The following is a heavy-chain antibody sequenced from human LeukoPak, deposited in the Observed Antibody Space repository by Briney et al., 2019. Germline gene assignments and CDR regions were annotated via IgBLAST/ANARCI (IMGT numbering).Heavy chain of an antibody. CDR2: IYYSGST. V-gene: IGHV4-39*01. CDR3: ARGASPLAIFGVVIITKRGVYFDY. J-gene: IGHJ4*02. D-gene: IGHD3-3*01. Sequence: PSETLSLTCTVSGSSISSSSYYWGWIRQPPGKGLEWIGSIYYSGSTYYNPSLKSRVTISVDTSKNQFSLKLSSVTAADTAVYYCARGASPLAIFGVVIITKRGVYFDYWGQGTLVTVSS. CDR1: GSSISSSSYY.